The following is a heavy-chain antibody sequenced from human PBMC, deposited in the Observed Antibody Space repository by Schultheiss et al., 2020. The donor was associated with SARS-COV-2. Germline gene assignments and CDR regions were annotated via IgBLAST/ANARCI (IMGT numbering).Heavy chain of an antibody. D-gene: IGHD5-18*01. CDR2: INSDGSST. V-gene: IGHV3-74*01. CDR3: ARLGSGYSYGRPHWYFDL. CDR1: GFTFSSYW. Sequence: GGSLRLSCAASGFTFSSYWMHWVRQAPGKGLVWVSRINSDGSSTSYADSVKGRFTISRDNAKNTLYLQMNSLRAEDTAVYYCARLGSGYSYGRPHWYFDLWGRGTLVTVSS. J-gene: IGHJ2*01.